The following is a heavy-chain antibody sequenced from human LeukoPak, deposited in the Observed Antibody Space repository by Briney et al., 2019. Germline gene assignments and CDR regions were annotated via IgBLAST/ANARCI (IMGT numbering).Heavy chain of an antibody. CDR3: ARDGYCSGGSCYNGADY. Sequence: ASVKVSCKASGYTFTSYGISWVRQAPGQGLEWMGWISAYNGNTNYAQKLQGRVTMTTDTSTSTAYVELRSLRSDDTAVYYCARDGYCSGGSCYNGADYWGQGTLVTVSS. CDR2: ISAYNGNT. J-gene: IGHJ4*02. CDR1: GYTFTSYG. V-gene: IGHV1-18*01. D-gene: IGHD2-15*01.